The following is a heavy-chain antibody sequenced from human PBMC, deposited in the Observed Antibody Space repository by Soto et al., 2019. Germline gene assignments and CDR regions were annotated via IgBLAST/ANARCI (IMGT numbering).Heavy chain of an antibody. D-gene: IGHD1-1*01. Sequence: EVQLVESGGGLVKPGGSLRLSCAASGFTFSSYSMNWVRQAPGKGLEGVSSISSSSSYIYNADSVKGRFTISRDNAKNALYMQMNSLRAEDTAVYYCARGGGQLGNCFDPWVQGTLVTVS. CDR2: ISSSSSYI. CDR3: ARGGGQLGNCFDP. J-gene: IGHJ5*02. CDR1: GFTFSSYS. V-gene: IGHV3-21*01.